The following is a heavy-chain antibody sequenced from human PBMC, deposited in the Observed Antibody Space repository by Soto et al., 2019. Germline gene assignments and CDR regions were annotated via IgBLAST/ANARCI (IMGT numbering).Heavy chain of an antibody. J-gene: IGHJ6*02. CDR2: ISSSGSSI. D-gene: IGHD3-10*01. V-gene: IGHV3-11*01. CDR1: GLTFSDCY. CDR3: ARVRFGEWGYAMDV. Sequence: QVQLVESGGGLVKPGGSLRLSCAASGLTFSDCYMNWIRQAPGKGLDWVSCISSSGSSINNAGSVKGRFTISRDNAKNTLYLQMNSLRAEDTAMYYCARVRFGEWGYAMDVWGQGTTVTVSS.